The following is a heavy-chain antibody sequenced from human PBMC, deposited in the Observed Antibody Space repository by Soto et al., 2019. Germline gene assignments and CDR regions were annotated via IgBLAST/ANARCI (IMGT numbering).Heavy chain of an antibody. D-gene: IGHD3-22*01. CDR2: IYYSGST. V-gene: IGHV4-59*12. Sequence: SETLSLTCTVSGGSISSYYWSWIRQPPGKGLEWIGYIYYSGSTNYNPSLKSRVTISVDTSKNQFSLKLSSVTAADTAVYYCARLYYYDSSGDSDYWGQGTLVTVSS. CDR3: ARLYYYDSSGDSDY. J-gene: IGHJ4*02. CDR1: GGSISSYY.